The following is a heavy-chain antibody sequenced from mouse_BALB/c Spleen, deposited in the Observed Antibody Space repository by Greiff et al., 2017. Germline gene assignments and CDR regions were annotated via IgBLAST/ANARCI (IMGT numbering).Heavy chain of an antibody. Sequence: EVQGVESGGDLVKPGGSLKLSCAASGFTFSSYGMSWVRQTPDKRLEWVATISSGGSYTYYPDSVKGRFTISRDNAKNTLYLQMSSLKSEDTAMYYCARQIYGSSYAYAMDYWGQGTSVTVSS. V-gene: IGHV5-6*01. CDR1: GFTFSSYG. D-gene: IGHD1-1*01. J-gene: IGHJ4*01. CDR3: ARQIYGSSYAYAMDY. CDR2: ISSGGSYT.